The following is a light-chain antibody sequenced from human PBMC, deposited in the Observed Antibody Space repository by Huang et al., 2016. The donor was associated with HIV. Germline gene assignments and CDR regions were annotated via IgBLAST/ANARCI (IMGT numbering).Light chain of an antibody. J-gene: IGKJ4*01. V-gene: IGKV2-28*01. CDR1: QSLLHSNGFIY. Sequence: DIVMTQSPLSLPVTPGEPARISCRSSQSLLHSNGFIYLDWYLQKPGQSPPLLIYLGSNRASGVPDRFSGSGSGTYFTLKISRVEAEDVGVYYCMQALETPLTFGGGTKVEIK. CDR2: LGS. CDR3: MQALETPLT.